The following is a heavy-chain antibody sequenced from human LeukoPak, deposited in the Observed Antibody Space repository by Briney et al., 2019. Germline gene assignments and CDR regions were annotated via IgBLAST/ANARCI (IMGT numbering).Heavy chain of an antibody. V-gene: IGHV5-51*01. CDR1: GYGFTSYW. CDR2: IYPGDSET. Sequence: GESLKISCKASGYGFTSYWIGWVRQMPGKGLEWMGIIYPGDSETKYSPSFRGQVIISADKAISTAFLQWSSLRASDTALYYCAMVGRYWNFDFWGQGTLVTVSS. CDR3: AMVGRYWNFDF. D-gene: IGHD3-10*01. J-gene: IGHJ4*02.